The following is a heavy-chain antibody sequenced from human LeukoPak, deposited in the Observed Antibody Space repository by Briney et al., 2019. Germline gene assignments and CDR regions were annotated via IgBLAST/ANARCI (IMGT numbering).Heavy chain of an antibody. CDR3: AICSRGYAFGRIQAGFDH. CDR2: VNHSGTT. V-gene: IGHV4-34*01. J-gene: IGHJ4*02. Sequence: SETLTLTCAVYDESSSAYYWSWVRQHPEKGLEWIGEVNHSGTTNYSPSLQSRVKKSVDTSKHQSSRKLTSVTAADTAVYFCAICSRGYAFGRIQAGFDHWVRGTLVTVSS. D-gene: IGHD5-18*01. CDR1: DESSSAYY.